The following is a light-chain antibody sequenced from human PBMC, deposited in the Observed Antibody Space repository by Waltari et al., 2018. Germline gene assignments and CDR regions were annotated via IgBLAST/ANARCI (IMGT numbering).Light chain of an antibody. CDR3: SSYTVSSSLVI. CDR1: SSDVGGYNY. J-gene: IGLJ2*01. V-gene: IGLV2-14*01. Sequence: QSALTQPASVSGSPGQSITISCTGTSSDVGGYNYVSWYQQYPGKAPKLMIFDVNSRPSGVSNRFAGSKSCNTASLTISGLQAEDEANYYCSSYTVSSSLVIFGGGTKLTVL. CDR2: DVN.